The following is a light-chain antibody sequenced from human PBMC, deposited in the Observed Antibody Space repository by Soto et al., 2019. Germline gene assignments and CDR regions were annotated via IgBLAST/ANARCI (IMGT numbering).Light chain of an antibody. V-gene: IGLV2-14*01. CDR1: SSDIGGYNS. CDR3: TSYTPIVTLGSV. CDR2: EVT. Sequence: QSVLTQPSSVSGSPGLSITISCTGTSSDIGGYNSVSWYQQHPGRAPRLIIYEVTNRPSGVSNRFSASKSGNTASLTISGLQAEDEADYFCTSYTPIVTLGSVFGTGSKVTVL. J-gene: IGLJ1*01.